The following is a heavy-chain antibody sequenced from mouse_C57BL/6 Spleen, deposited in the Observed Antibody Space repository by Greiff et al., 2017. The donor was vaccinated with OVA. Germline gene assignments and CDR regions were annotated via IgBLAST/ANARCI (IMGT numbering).Heavy chain of an antibody. CDR3: ARDASDYDVFAY. D-gene: IGHD2-4*01. J-gene: IGHJ3*01. CDR1: GFTFSDFY. V-gene: IGHV7-1*01. Sequence: EVKVVESGGGLVQSGRSLRLSCATSGFTFSDFYMEWVRQAPGKGLEWIAASRNKANDYTTEYSASVKGRFIVSRDTSQSILYLQMNALRAEDTAIYYCARDASDYDVFAYWGQGTLVTVSA. CDR2: SRNKANDYTT.